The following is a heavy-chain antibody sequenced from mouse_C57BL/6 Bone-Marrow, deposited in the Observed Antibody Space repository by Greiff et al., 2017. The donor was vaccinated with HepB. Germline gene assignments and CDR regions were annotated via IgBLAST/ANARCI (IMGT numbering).Heavy chain of an antibody. CDR1: GYTFTSYW. Sequence: QVQLQQSGAELAKPGASVKLSCKASGYTFTSYWMHWVKQRPGQGLEWIGYMNHSSGYTKYNQKFKDKATLTADKSSSTAYMLLSSLTYEDSAVYYCAIKTAQVPWFAYWGQGTLVTVSA. V-gene: IGHV1-7*01. CDR3: AIKTAQVPWFAY. J-gene: IGHJ3*01. CDR2: MNHSSGYT. D-gene: IGHD3-2*02.